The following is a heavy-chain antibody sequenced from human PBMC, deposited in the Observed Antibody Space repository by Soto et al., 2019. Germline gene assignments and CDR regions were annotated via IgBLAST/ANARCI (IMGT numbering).Heavy chain of an antibody. CDR3: AKGATVVTGYGMDV. D-gene: IGHD4-4*01. Sequence: PGGSLRLSCAASGFTFSSYGMHCVRQAPGKGLEWVVIILSDGSNKYYADSVKGRFTISRDNSKNTLYLQMNSLRAEDTAVYYCAKGATVVTGYGMDVWGQGTTVTVSS. CDR1: GFTFSSYG. V-gene: IGHV3-30*18. J-gene: IGHJ6*02. CDR2: ILSDGSNK.